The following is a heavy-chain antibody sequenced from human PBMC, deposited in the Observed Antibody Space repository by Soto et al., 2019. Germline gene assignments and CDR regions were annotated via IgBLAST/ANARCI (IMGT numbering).Heavy chain of an antibody. CDR3: ARDRYYYGMDV. CDR2: ISYDGSNK. J-gene: IGHJ6*02. Sequence: QVQLVESGGGVVQPGRSLRLSCAASGFTFSSYAMHWVRQASGKGLEWVAVISYDGSNKYYADSVKGRFTISRDNSKNTLYLQMNSLRAEDTAVYYCARDRYYYGMDVWGQGTTVTVSS. CDR1: GFTFSSYA. V-gene: IGHV3-30-3*01.